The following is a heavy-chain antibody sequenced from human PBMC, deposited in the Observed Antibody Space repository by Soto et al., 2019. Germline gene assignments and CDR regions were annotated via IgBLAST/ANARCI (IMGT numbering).Heavy chain of an antibody. Sequence: QITLQESGPTLVKPTQTLTLTCTFSGFSLTTSAVAVGWIRQPPGKALEWLAIVDGSDDKFYSPALRSRLTITKDNSKNQVVVTLTDMDPVDTGTYFGVRRYDPYYFDYWGQGTLVTVSS. D-gene: IGHD1-1*01. V-gene: IGHV2-5*04. CDR2: VDGSDDK. CDR1: GFSLTTSAVA. CDR3: VRRYDPYYFDY. J-gene: IGHJ4*02.